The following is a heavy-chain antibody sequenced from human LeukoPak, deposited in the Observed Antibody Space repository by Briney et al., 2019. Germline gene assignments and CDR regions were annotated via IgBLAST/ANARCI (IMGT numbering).Heavy chain of an antibody. J-gene: IGHJ2*01. CDR1: RFTFSSYS. CDR2: ISSSGSYI. CDR3: ASQYYYGSGSYGWYFDL. D-gene: IGHD3-10*01. Sequence: PGGSLRLSCAASRFTFSSYSMNWVRQAPGKGLEWVSSISSSGSYIYYADSVKGRFTISRDNAKNSLYLQMNSLRAEDTAVYYCASQYYYGSGSYGWYFDLWGRGTLVTVSS. V-gene: IGHV3-21*01.